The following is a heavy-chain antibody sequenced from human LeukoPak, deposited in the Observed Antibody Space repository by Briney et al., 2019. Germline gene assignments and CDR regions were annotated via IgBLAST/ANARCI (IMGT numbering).Heavy chain of an antibody. CDR3: ARDARGGSYGVSDY. CDR1: GYTFTSYG. V-gene: IGHV1-18*01. CDR2: FSAYNGNT. D-gene: IGHD1-26*01. J-gene: IGHJ4*02. Sequence: GASVKVSCKASGYTFTSYGISWVRQAPGQGREWMGWFSAYNGNTNYAQKLQGRVTMTTDTSTSTAYMELRSLRSDDTAVYYCARDARGGSYGVSDYWGQGTLVTVSS.